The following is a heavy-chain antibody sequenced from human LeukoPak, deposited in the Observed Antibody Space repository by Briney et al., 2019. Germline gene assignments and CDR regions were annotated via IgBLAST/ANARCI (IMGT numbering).Heavy chain of an antibody. CDR1: GFTFGDYA. J-gene: IGHJ6*02. V-gene: IGHV3-7*01. Sequence: GGSLRLSCTASGFTFGDYAMSWFRQAPGKGLEWVAHINADGSETSYAGSVKGRFTISKDSVENSVTLQMNSLRVEDTGVYYCGRGHYGLDVWGQGATGTVSS. CDR3: GRGHYGLDV. CDR2: INADGSET.